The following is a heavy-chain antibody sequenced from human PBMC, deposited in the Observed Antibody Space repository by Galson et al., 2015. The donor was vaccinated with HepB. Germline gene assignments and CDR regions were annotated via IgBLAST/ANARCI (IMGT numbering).Heavy chain of an antibody. CDR2: INQDGRSK. CDR3: ARRISLVRGIITKPDYYYGMDV. J-gene: IGHJ6*02. Sequence: SLRLSCAASGFTFSSCWMNWVRQAPGKGLEWVAHINQDGRSKYYVHSVKGRFTISRDNAKDSVYLQLDSLRAKDTAVYYCARRISLVRGIITKPDYYYGMDVWGQGTTVTVAS. CDR1: GFTFSSCW. D-gene: IGHD3-10*01. V-gene: IGHV3-7*03.